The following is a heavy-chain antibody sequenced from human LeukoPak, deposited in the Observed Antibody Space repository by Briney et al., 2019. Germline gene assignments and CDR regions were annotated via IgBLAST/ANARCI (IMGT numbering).Heavy chain of an antibody. CDR3: ERETQVFGLVTGY. D-gene: IGHD3-3*01. J-gene: IGHJ4*02. V-gene: IGHV3-21*01. CDR1: GFTFSSYS. Sequence: GGSLRLACAASGFTFSSYSMSWVRQAPGKGLEWVSSISSSSSYIYYADSVKGRFTISRHNPKHSLYLQMNRQRAKDTGMSYCERETQVFGLVTGYWGRGTLVTVSS. CDR2: ISSSSSYI.